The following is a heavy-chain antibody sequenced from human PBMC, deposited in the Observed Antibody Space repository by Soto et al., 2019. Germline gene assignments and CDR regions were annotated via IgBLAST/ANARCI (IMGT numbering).Heavy chain of an antibody. CDR2: IYYSGST. D-gene: IGHD3-10*02. CDR3: ARARIVRGVITDYYYGMDV. J-gene: IGHJ6*02. Sequence: SETLSLTCTVSGGSISSGDYYWSWIRQPPGKGLEWIGYIYYSGSTYYNPSLKSRVTISVGTSKNQFSLKLSSVTAADTAVYYCARARIVRGVITDYYYGMDVWGQGTTVTVSS. V-gene: IGHV4-30-4*01. CDR1: GGSISSGDYY.